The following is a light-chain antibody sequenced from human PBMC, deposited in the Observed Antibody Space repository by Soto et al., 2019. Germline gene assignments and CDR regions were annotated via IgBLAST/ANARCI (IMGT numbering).Light chain of an antibody. Sequence: QSALTQPASVSGSPGQSITISCTGTSSVIGGYNYVSWYQHHPGIAPKLLIYEVTNRPSGVSNRFSGSKSGNTASLTISGLQAEDEAVYYCNSYTSSSTRVFGGGTKVTVL. CDR2: EVT. CDR1: SSVIGGYNY. V-gene: IGLV2-14*01. J-gene: IGLJ2*01. CDR3: NSYTSSSTRV.